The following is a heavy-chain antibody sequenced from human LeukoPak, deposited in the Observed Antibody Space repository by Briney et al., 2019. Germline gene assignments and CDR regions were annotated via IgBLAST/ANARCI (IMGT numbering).Heavy chain of an antibody. Sequence: GGSLRLSCAASGFTFRHYWMSWVSQAPGKGLEWVSYISSSSSTIYYADSVKGRFTISRDNAKNSLYLQMNSLRAEDTAVYYCARESPNERLGDYMDVWGKGTTVTVSS. D-gene: IGHD7-27*01. CDR3: ARESPNERLGDYMDV. V-gene: IGHV3-48*04. CDR1: GFTFRHYW. J-gene: IGHJ6*03. CDR2: ISSSSSTI.